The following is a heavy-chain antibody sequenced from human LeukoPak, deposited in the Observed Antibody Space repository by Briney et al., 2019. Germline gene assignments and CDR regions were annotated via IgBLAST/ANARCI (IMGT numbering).Heavy chain of an antibody. CDR2: IYYSGST. CDR3: ASAYYYDSSGYSRTAAFDI. Sequence: SETLSLTCTVSGGSISRNSYYWGWIRQPPGKGLEWIGSIYYSGSTYYNPSLKSRVTISVDTSKNQFSLQLSSATAADTAVYSCASAYYYDSSGYSRTAAFDIWGQGTMVTVSS. D-gene: IGHD3-22*01. V-gene: IGHV4-39*01. CDR1: GGSISRNSYY. J-gene: IGHJ3*02.